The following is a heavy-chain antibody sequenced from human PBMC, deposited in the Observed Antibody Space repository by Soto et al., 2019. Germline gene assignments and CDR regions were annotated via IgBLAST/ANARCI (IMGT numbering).Heavy chain of an antibody. D-gene: IGHD5-12*01. J-gene: IGHJ6*02. CDR2: ISYDGSNK. CDR3: AKEYIVATIWDLEHYYGMDV. Sequence: QVQLVESGGGVVQPGRSLRLSCAASGFTFSSYGMHWVRQAPGKGLEWVAVISYDGSNKYYADSGKGRFTISRDNSKNTLYLQMKSLRAEDTAVYYCAKEYIVATIWDLEHYYGMDVWGQGTTVTVSS. V-gene: IGHV3-30*18. CDR1: GFTFSSYG.